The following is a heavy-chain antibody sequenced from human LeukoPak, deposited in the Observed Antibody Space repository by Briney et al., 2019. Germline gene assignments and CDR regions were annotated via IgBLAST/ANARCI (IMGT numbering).Heavy chain of an antibody. CDR1: GFTFSLNW. CDR3: ARERHVLGWRGELAHFDL. Sequence: PGGSLRLSCAASGFTFSLNWMSWVRQAPGKRLEWVANIKHDGGEKFYGKFVKGRFTISRDNAKNSVFLQMNSLTAEDTAVYYCARERHVLGWRGELAHFDLWGRGTLVTVSS. V-gene: IGHV3-7*01. D-gene: IGHD3-10*01. J-gene: IGHJ2*01. CDR2: IKHDGGEK.